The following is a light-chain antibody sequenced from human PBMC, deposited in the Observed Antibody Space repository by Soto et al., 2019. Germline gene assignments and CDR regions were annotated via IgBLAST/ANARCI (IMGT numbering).Light chain of an antibody. CDR1: QSVSSSY. CDR3: QQYGSSPMYI. Sequence: EIVLTQSPGTLSLSPGEGATLSCRASQSVSSSYLAWYQQRPGQAPRLLIYGASSRVTGIPDRFSGSGSGTDFTLNISRLEPEDVAVYYCQQYGSSPMYIFGQGTKLEIK. J-gene: IGKJ2*01. CDR2: GAS. V-gene: IGKV3-20*01.